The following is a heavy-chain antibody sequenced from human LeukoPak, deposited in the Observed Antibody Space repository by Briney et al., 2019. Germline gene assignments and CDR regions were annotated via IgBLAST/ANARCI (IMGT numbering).Heavy chain of an antibody. J-gene: IGHJ6*02. CDR3: ARDEHYYDSSGYLHYGMDV. V-gene: IGHV3-30-3*01. CDR2: ISYDGSNK. D-gene: IGHD3-22*01. Sequence: GRSLRLSCAASGFTFSSYAMHWVRQAPGKGLEWVAVISYDGSNKYYADSVKGRFTISRDNSKNTLYLQMNSLRAEDTAVYYCARDEHYYDSSGYLHYGMDVWGQGTTVTVSS. CDR1: GFTFSSYA.